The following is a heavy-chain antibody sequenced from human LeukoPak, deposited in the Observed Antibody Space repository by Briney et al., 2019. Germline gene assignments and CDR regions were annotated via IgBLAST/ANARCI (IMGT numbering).Heavy chain of an antibody. CDR2: IFYSGSA. CDR1: GGSISSGDYY. D-gene: IGHD3-10*01. CDR3: ARGSTLIRGFDY. V-gene: IGHV4-31*03. Sequence: SQALTLTCTVSGGSISSGDYYWNWIRQHPEKSLEWIGYIFYSGSAYYNPSLKSRVTISVDTSKNQFSLKLSSVTAADTAVYYCARGSTLIRGFDYWGQGTLVTVSS. J-gene: IGHJ4*02.